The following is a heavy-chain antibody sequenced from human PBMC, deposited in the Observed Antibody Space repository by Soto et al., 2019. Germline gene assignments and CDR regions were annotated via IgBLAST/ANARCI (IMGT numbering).Heavy chain of an antibody. CDR3: ARSLWSPYFYYGLDV. Sequence: GASLTLSCTASGFALSRYWMYWVRQVPGEGPVWVSHINSGGNITPYADSVRGRFTISRDNSKNTLYLDMHSLTTDDTAVYFCARSLWSPYFYYGLDVWGHGTTVTVSS. V-gene: IGHV3-74*01. CDR1: GFALSRYW. CDR2: INSGGNIT. J-gene: IGHJ6*02. D-gene: IGHD2-21*01.